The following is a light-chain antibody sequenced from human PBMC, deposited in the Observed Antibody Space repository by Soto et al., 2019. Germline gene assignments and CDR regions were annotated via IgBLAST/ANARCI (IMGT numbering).Light chain of an antibody. CDR2: HAS. J-gene: IGKJ3*01. Sequence: EIVLTQSPATLSLSPGERATLSCRASQSVSTNLAWYQQKPGQAPRLLIYHASNRATGIPARFSGSGSGTDFTLIISSLEPEDFAVYYCQQRSNWLPITFGPGTKVDFK. V-gene: IGKV3-11*01. CDR3: QQRSNWLPIT. CDR1: QSVSTN.